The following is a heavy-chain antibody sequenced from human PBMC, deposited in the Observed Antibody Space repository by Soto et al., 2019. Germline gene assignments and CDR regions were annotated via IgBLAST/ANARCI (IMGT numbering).Heavy chain of an antibody. V-gene: IGHV3-30-3*01. CDR3: ARPLWRDDYNWGYLDL. J-gene: IGHJ2*01. Sequence: QVQLVESGGGVVQPGRSLRLSCAASGFTFSSYAMHWVRQAPGKGLEWVAVISYDGSKKYYADSVKGRFTISRENSKNTLYLQMTSLRAEDTAVYYCARPLWRDDYNWGYLDLWGRGTLVTVSS. D-gene: IGHD4-4*01. CDR1: GFTFSSYA. CDR2: ISYDGSKK.